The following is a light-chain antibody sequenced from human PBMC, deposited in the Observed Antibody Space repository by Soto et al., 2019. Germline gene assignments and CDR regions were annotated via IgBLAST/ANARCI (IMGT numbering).Light chain of an antibody. Sequence: QSVLTQPPSASGSPGQSVTISCTGTSSDVGGYNYVSWYQQHPGKAPKLMIYEVSKRPSGVPDRFSGSKSGNTASLTVSGLQAEDEADYYCSSYAGSTYVFGTGTKGHRP. CDR1: SSDVGGYNY. CDR3: SSYAGSTYV. J-gene: IGLJ1*01. V-gene: IGLV2-8*01. CDR2: EVS.